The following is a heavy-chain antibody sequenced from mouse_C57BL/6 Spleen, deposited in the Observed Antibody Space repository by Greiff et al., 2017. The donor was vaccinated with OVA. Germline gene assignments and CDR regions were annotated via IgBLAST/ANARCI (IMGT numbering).Heavy chain of an antibody. V-gene: IGHV5-17*01. CDR3: AKSQNWDYFDY. CDR2: ISSGSSTI. J-gene: IGHJ2*01. CDR1: GFTFSDYG. Sequence: EVHLVESGGGLVKPGGSLKLSCAASGFTFSDYGMHWVRQAPEKGLEWVAYISSGSSTIYYADTVKGRFTISRDNAKNTLFLQMTSLRSEDTAMYYCAKSQNWDYFDYWGQGTTLTVSS. D-gene: IGHD4-1*01.